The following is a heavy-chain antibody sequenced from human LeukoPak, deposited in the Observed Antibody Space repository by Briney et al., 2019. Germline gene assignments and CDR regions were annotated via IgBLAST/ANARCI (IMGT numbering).Heavy chain of an antibody. CDR3: AKEVRYYDSSGYSPWFDP. D-gene: IGHD3-22*01. V-gene: IGHV3-23*01. Sequence: GGSLRLSCAASGFTFSSYAMSWVRQAPGKGLEWVSAISGSGGSTYYADSVKGRFTISRDNSKNTLYLQMNSLRAEDTAVYYCAKEVRYYDSSGYSPWFDPWGQGTLVTVSS. CDR2: ISGSGGST. J-gene: IGHJ5*02. CDR1: GFTFSSYA.